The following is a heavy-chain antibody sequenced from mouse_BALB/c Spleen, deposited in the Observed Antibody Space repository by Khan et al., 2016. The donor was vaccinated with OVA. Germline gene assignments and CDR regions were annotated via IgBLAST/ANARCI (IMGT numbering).Heavy chain of an antibody. D-gene: IGHD3-2*01. V-gene: IGHV1S137*01. CDR3: ASDSSGEEFAY. Sequence: QVQLKESGAELVRPGVSVKISCKGSGYTFTYYGIHWVKQSHAKSLEWIGVISTYYGDASYNQKFKGKATMTVDKSSSTAYMELARLTSEDSAIXYCASDSSGEEFAYWGQGTLVTVSA. CDR1: GYTFTYYG. J-gene: IGHJ3*01. CDR2: ISTYYGDA.